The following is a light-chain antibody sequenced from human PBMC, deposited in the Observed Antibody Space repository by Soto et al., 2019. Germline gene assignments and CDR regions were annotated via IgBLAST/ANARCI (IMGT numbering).Light chain of an antibody. J-gene: IGKJ3*01. Sequence: DIQMTQSPSFVSASLGDRVTLTCRASQYISIWLAWYQQRLGEAPRLLIFSASTLKNGVPARFSGSGSGTDFTLTISGLQPEDVATYYCQQGRTSPLSFGPGTKV. CDR1: QYISIW. CDR2: SAS. CDR3: QQGRTSPLS. V-gene: IGKV1D-12*01.